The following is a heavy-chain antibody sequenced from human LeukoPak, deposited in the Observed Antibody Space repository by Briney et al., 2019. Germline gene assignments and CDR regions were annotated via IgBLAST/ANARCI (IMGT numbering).Heavy chain of an antibody. CDR1: GGTFSSYA. V-gene: IGHV1-69*13. CDR3: ARVWCSGGSCYSSRGAFDI. D-gene: IGHD2-15*01. Sequence: ASVKVSCKASGGTFSSYAVSWVRQAPGQGLEWMGGIIPILATRKYAEKFQGRVTITADESTSTAYMELSSLRYEDTAVYYCARVWCSGGSCYSSRGAFDIWGQGTMVTVSS. J-gene: IGHJ3*02. CDR2: IIPILATR.